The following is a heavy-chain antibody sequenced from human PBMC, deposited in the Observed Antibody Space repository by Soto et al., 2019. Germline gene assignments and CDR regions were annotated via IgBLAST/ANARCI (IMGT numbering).Heavy chain of an antibody. D-gene: IGHD6-19*01. Sequence: EVQLLESGGGLVQPGGSLRLSCAASGFTFSSYAMSWFRQAPGKGLEWVSVISGSGGSTFYADSVKGRFTVSRDNSKNTLYLQMNSPGAEDTAVYYCSRRTSGWYLDYWGQGTLVTVSS. V-gene: IGHV3-23*01. CDR1: GFTFSSYA. J-gene: IGHJ4*02. CDR3: SRRTSGWYLDY. CDR2: ISGSGGST.